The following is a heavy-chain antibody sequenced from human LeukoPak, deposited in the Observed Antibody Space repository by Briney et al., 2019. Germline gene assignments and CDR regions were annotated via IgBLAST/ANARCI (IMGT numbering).Heavy chain of an antibody. V-gene: IGHV1-3*03. D-gene: IGHD3-10*01. CDR2: ISTGNGNT. Sequence: GASVKLSCKASASTFSTYAIHWVRQAPGQGLEWMGWISTGNGNTRYSKAFQDRFPISRDTSASTVYMELRALRSEDMAVYYCAREKYFRIGRFDRAYLDDWGQGTLVAVSS. CDR3: AREKYFRIGRFDRAYLDD. J-gene: IGHJ4*02. CDR1: ASTFSTYA.